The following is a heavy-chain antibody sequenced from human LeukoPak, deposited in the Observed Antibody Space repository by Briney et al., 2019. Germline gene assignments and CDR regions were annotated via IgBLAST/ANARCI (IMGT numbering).Heavy chain of an antibody. J-gene: IGHJ4*02. CDR3: ARDLLLWYGEGDY. D-gene: IGHD3-10*01. V-gene: IGHV3-66*01. CDR2: IYSGGST. Sequence: GGSLRLSCAASGFSVSSNYMSWVRQAPGKGLEWVSFIYSGGSTYYADSVRGRFTISRDNSKNTLYLQMNSLRVEDTAVYYCARDLLLWYGEGDYWGQGTLVTVSS. CDR1: GFSVSSNY.